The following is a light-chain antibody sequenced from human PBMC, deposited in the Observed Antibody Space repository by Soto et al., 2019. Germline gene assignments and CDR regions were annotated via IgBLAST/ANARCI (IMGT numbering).Light chain of an antibody. CDR1: QGISSY. Sequence: AIWMTQSPPSFSASTGDRVTITCRASQGISSYLGWYQQKPGKAPRLLISAASTLESGVPSRFSGSGSGTDFNLTVSCLQSEDFATYYCQQYYTYPRTFGQGTKLEI. V-gene: IGKV1-8*01. CDR3: QQYYTYPRT. CDR2: AAS. J-gene: IGKJ2*01.